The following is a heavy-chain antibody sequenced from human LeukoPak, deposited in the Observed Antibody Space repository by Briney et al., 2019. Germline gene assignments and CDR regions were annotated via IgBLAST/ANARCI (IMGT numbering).Heavy chain of an antibody. CDR2: ISWNSGSI. V-gene: IGHV3-9*01. CDR1: GFTFDDYA. J-gene: IGHJ6*03. Sequence: PRRSLRLSCAASGFTFDDYAMHWVRQAPGKGLEWVSGISWNSGSIGYADSVKGRFTISRDNAKNSLYLQMNSLRAEDTALYYCAKDLSHTPYYMDVWGKGTTVTVSS. CDR3: AKDLSHTPYYMDV.